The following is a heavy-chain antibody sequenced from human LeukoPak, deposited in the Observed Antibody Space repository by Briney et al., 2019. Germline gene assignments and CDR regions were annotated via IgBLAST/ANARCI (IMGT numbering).Heavy chain of an antibody. Sequence: PSETLSLTCTVSGGSISSGGYYWSWTRQPPGKGLEWIGEINHSGSTNYNPSLKSRVTISVDTSKNQFSLKLSSVTAADTAVYYCARGGYDFWSGYYTGSHAFDIWGQGTMVTVSS. CDR1: GGSISSGGYY. CDR3: ARGGYDFWSGYYTGSHAFDI. CDR2: INHSGST. V-gene: IGHV4-39*07. D-gene: IGHD3-3*01. J-gene: IGHJ3*02.